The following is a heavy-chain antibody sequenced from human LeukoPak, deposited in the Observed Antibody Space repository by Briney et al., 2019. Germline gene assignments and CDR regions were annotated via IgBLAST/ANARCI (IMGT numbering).Heavy chain of an antibody. CDR3: AREGNVLRYFDWLSNDY. D-gene: IGHD3-9*01. Sequence: ASVKVSCKASGYTFTNYAMNWVRQAPGQGLEWMGWINTNTGNATYAQGFTGRFVLSLDTSVSTAYLQISSLKAEDTAVYYCAREGNVLRYFDWLSNDYWGQGTLVTVSS. J-gene: IGHJ4*02. CDR1: GYTFTNYA. CDR2: INTNTGNA. V-gene: IGHV7-4-1*02.